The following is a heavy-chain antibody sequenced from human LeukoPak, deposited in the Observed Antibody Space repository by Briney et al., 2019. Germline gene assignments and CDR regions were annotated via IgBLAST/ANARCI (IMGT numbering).Heavy chain of an antibody. D-gene: IGHD2-15*01. V-gene: IGHV3-48*04. Sequence: AGGSLRLSCAASGFTFSSYAMSWVRQAPGKGLEWVSYISSSGSTVYYADSVKGRFTISRDNAKNSLYLQMNSLRAEDTAVFYCAAEFCGGGSCYTGHSGHDYWGQGTLVTVSS. CDR1: GFTFSSYA. CDR2: ISSSGSTV. J-gene: IGHJ4*02. CDR3: AAEFCGGGSCYTGHSGHDY.